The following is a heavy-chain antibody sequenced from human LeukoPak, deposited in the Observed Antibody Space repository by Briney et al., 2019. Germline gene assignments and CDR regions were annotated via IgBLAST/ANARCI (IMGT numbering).Heavy chain of an antibody. V-gene: IGHV3-49*04. CDR2: IRSKAYGGTT. J-gene: IGHJ4*02. D-gene: IGHD6-13*01. Sequence: GGSLRLSCTASGFTFGDYAMSWVRQAPGKGLEWVGFIRSKAYGGTTEYAASVKGRFTISRDDSKSTAYLQMNSLKTEDTAVYYCTRDSRVAAAPTIDYWGQGTLVTVSS. CDR3: TRDSRVAAAPTIDY. CDR1: GFTFGDYA.